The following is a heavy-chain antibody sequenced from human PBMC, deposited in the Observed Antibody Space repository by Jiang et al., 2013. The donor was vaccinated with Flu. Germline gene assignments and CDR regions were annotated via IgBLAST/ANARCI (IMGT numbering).Heavy chain of an antibody. J-gene: IGHJ4*02. CDR2: IYYSGTT. V-gene: IGHV4-59*01. CDR1: GGSISSYY. CDR3: ARDTSTWPKRFDY. D-gene: IGHD2-2*01. Sequence: GPGLVKPSETLSLTCTVSGGSISSYYWTWIRQPPGKGLEWIGYIYYSGTTDYNPALKSRVTMSLDTSKNQFFLNLNSVTAADTAVYFCARDTSTWPKRFDYWGREPRXPSPQ.